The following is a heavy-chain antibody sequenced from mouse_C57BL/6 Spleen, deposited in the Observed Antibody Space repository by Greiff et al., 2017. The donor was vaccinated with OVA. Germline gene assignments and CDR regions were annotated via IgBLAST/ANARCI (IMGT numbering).Heavy chain of an antibody. J-gene: IGHJ3*01. D-gene: IGHD3-2*02. CDR1: GYTFTDYE. V-gene: IGHV1-15*01. CDR2: IDPETGGT. CDR3: TREGQLRLPFAY. Sequence: VQRVESGAELVRPGASVTLSCKASGYTFTDYEMHWVKQTPVHGLEWIGPIDPETGGTASNQKFKGKAILTAAKSSSTAYMELRSLTSEDSAVYYCTREGQLRLPFAYWGQGTLVTGSA.